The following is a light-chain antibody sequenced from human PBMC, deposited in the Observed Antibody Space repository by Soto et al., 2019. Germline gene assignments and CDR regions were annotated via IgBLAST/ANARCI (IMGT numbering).Light chain of an antibody. V-gene: IGLV2-14*01. J-gene: IGLJ1*01. CDR2: EVS. Sequence: QSVLTQPASVSGSPGQSITISCTGTSSDFGGYNYVSWYQQHPGKAPKLMIYEVSNRPSGVSNRFSGSKSGNTASLTISGLQAEDEAGYYCSSYTSSSTPYVFGTGTKLTVL. CDR1: SSDFGGYNY. CDR3: SSYTSSSTPYV.